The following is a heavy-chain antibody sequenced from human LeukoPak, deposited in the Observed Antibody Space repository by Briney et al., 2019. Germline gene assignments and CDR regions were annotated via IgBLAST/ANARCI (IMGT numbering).Heavy chain of an antibody. D-gene: IGHD3-22*01. J-gene: IGHJ3*01. CDR1: GYSFTGYH. Sequence: GASVSLCCKASGYSFTGYHMHWVRQGPGQGHEWMGWIAPISGGTNYAQKFRGRVTMTRDPSISTGYMELSSLRSDDSAGYYCARPAGYDRLEAFALWGQGTMVTVSS. CDR2: IAPISGGT. CDR3: ARPAGYDRLEAFAL. V-gene: IGHV1-2*02.